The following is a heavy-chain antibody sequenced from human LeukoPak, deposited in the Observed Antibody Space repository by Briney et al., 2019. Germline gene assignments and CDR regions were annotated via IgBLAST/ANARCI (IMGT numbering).Heavy chain of an antibody. CDR1: GGSFSGYY. V-gene: IGHV4-34*01. D-gene: IGHD3-16*02. J-gene: IGHJ4*02. CDR3: ARALYDYVWGSYRYGFFDY. CDR2: INHSGST. Sequence: SETLSLTCAVYGGSFSGYYWSWIRQPPGKGLEWIGEINHSGSTNYNPSLKSRVTISVDTSKNQFSLKLSSVTAADTAVYYCARALYDYVWGSYRYGFFDYWGQGTLVTVSS.